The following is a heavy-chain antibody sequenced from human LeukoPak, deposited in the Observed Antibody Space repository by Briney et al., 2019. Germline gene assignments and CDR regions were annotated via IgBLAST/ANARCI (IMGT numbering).Heavy chain of an antibody. Sequence: GGSLRLSCAASGFTFSSYSMNWVRQAPGKGLEWVSSISSSSSYIYYADSVKGRFTISRDNAKNSLYLQMNSLRAEDTAVYYCARGRMITFGGAITWGQGTLVTVSS. V-gene: IGHV3-21*01. D-gene: IGHD3-16*01. J-gene: IGHJ5*02. CDR2: ISSSSSYI. CDR3: ARGRMITFGGAIT. CDR1: GFTFSSYS.